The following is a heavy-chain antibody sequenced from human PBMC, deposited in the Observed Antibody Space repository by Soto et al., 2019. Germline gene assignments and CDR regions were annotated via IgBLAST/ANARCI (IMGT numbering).Heavy chain of an antibody. V-gene: IGHV4-31*03. J-gene: IGHJ4*02. CDR3: ARDRDSSSWPFY. D-gene: IGHD6-13*01. Sequence: QVQLQESGPGLVKPSQTLSLTCTVSGGSISSGGYYWSWIRQHPGKGLEWIGYIYYSGSTYYNPSLKSRVTISVDTSKXXXSLXLSSVTAADTAVYYCARDRDSSSWPFYWGQGTLVTVSS. CDR1: GGSISSGGYY. CDR2: IYYSGST.